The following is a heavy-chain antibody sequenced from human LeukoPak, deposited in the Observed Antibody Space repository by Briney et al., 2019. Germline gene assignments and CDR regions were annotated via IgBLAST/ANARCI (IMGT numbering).Heavy chain of an antibody. J-gene: IGHJ5*01. D-gene: IGHD3-22*01. V-gene: IGHV3-23*01. CDR2: TSSGGDYT. CDR3: AKDRPNYYESNGHYYRRDGDS. CDR1: GFTFSIYA. Sequence: GGSLRLSCAASGFTFSIYAMSWVRQAPGKGLEWVSSTSSGGDYTYYAGSVKGRFTISRDNSRNTQYLQMNSLRAEDTATYYCAKDRPNYYESNGHYYRRDGDSWGQGTLVTVSS.